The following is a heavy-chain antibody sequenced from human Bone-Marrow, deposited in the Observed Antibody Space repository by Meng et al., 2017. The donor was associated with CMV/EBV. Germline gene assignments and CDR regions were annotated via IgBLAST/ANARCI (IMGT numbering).Heavy chain of an antibody. D-gene: IGHD2/OR15-2a*01. CDR2: IRSKAYGGTT. Sequence: GESLKISCTASGFTFGDYAMSWVRQAPGKGLEWVGFIRSKAYGGTTEYAASVKGRFTISRDDSKSIAYLQMNSLKTEDTAVYYCTRDLSKKPFYELDVRGQGTTVTVSS. CDR3: TRDLSKKPFYELDV. V-gene: IGHV3-49*04. CDR1: GFTFGDYA. J-gene: IGHJ6*02.